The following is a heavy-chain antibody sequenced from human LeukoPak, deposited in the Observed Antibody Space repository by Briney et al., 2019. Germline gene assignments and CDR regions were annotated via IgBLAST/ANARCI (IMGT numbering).Heavy chain of an antibody. CDR1: GGSVSSYY. D-gene: IGHD6-13*01. J-gene: IGHJ3*02. V-gene: IGHV4-59*02. CDR3: ARDYSNKMPRVAFDI. Sequence: SETLSLTCTVSGGSVSSYYWSWMRQSPGKGLEWIGYVYYSGSTNYNPALKSRVTISLDTSENQFSLKLSSVTAADTAVYYCARDYSNKMPRVAFDIWGQGTMVTVSS. CDR2: VYYSGST.